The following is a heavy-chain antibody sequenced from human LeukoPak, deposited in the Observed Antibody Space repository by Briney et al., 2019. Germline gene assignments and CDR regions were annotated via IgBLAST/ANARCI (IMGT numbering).Heavy chain of an antibody. CDR1: GYTFTSYG. Sequence: ASVKVSCKASGYTFTSYGISWVRQAPGQGLEWMGWISAYNGNTNYAQKLQGRVTMTTDTSTSTAYMELRSLRSDDTAVYYCARMYSSSHVGAGYMDVWGKGTTVTVSS. D-gene: IGHD6-13*01. CDR2: ISAYNGNT. V-gene: IGHV1-18*01. CDR3: ARMYSSSHVGAGYMDV. J-gene: IGHJ6*03.